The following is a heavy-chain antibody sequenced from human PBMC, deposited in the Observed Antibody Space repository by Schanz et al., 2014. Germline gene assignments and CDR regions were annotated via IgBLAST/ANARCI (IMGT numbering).Heavy chain of an antibody. CDR3: AGGFDCWDR. Sequence: QVQLVQSGAEVKKPGASVRVSCKASGYAFTTYGISWVRQAPGQGPEFMGWISIFRNDDTNSPQRLQGRLTITTNTSTSTSYMDMRSLRSDDAAVYYCAGGFDCWDRWGQGTLVIVSS. D-gene: IGHD3-3*01. CDR2: ISIFRNDDT. J-gene: IGHJ4*02. V-gene: IGHV1-18*01. CDR1: GYAFTTYG.